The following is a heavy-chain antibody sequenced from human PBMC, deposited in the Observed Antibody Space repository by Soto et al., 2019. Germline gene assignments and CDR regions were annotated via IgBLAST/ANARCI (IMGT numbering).Heavy chain of an antibody. CDR1: GFTFSSYG. D-gene: IGHD3-10*01. V-gene: IGHV3-30*18. CDR3: AKSRGSGNNGMDV. Sequence: QVQLVESGGGVVQPGRSLRLSCAASGFTFSSYGMHWVRHAPGKGLEWVAVISYDGSTKYYADSVKGRFTISRDNSKNTLYLQMNSLRAEDTAVYYCAKSRGSGNNGMDVWGQGTTVTVSS. CDR2: ISYDGSTK. J-gene: IGHJ6*02.